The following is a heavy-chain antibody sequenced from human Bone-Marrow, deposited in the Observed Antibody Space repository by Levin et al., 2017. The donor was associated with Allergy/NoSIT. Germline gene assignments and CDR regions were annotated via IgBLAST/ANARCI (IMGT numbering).Heavy chain of an antibody. J-gene: IGHJ4*02. CDR3: AKERIKGAYSGYDFDY. CDR1: GFTFSSYA. CDR2: ISGSGGST. Sequence: GESLKISCAASGFTFSSYAMSWVRQAPGKGLEWVSAISGSGGSTYYVDSVKGRFTISRDNSKNTLYLQMNSLRAEDTAVYYCAKERIKGAYSGYDFDYWGQGTLVTVSS. D-gene: IGHD5-12*01. V-gene: IGHV3-23*01.